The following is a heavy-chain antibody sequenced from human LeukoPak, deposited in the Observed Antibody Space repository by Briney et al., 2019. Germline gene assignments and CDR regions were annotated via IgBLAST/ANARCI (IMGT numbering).Heavy chain of an antibody. D-gene: IGHD3-10*01. J-gene: IGHJ4*02. CDR1: GYTFTGSGWY. CDR3: ARDGPAQMVDFDY. CDR2: IHPNNGAT. V-gene: IGHV1-2*02. Sequence: GDSVKVSCKASGYTFTGSGWYLYWLRQAPGQGLECVGWIHPNNGATLYAQKFQGRVAKTTDTSISTAYMELSRLRPDDTAMYYCARDGPAQMVDFDYWGQGTLVTVSS.